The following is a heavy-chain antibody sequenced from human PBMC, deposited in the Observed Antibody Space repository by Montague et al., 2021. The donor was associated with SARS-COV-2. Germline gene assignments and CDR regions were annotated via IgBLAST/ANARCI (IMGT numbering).Heavy chain of an antibody. CDR1: GGSMSDHY. CDR2: IYYSGGI. Sequence: SETLSLTCTVSGGSMSDHYWDWIRQPPGKGLEWLAYIYYSGGINSNASLKSRIPMSVDTSKNQFSLKLTSVTAADTAVYYCARAVSVRRAVNWFDPWGQGTLVTVSS. V-gene: IGHV4-59*11. CDR3: ARAVSVRRAVNWFDP. J-gene: IGHJ5*02. D-gene: IGHD3-10*01.